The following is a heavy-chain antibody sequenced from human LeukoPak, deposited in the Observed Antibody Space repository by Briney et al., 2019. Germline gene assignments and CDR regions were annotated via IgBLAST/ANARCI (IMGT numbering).Heavy chain of an antibody. Sequence: SETLSLTCTVSGGSISSYYWSWIRQPPGKGLEWIGYIYYSGSTNYNPSLKSRVTISVDTSKNQFSLKLSSVTAADTAVYYCASQILAYCGGDCYWVNAFDIWGQGTVVTVSS. CDR3: ASQILAYCGGDCYWVNAFDI. D-gene: IGHD2-21*02. CDR2: IYYSGST. V-gene: IGHV4-59*08. J-gene: IGHJ3*02. CDR1: GGSISSYY.